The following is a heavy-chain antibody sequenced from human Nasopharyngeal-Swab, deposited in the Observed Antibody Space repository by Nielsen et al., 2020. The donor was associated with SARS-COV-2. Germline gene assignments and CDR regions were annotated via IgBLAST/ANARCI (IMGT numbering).Heavy chain of an antibody. J-gene: IGHJ6*02. CDR1: GFTFDDYA. Sequence: GGSLRLSCAASGFTFDDYAMHWVRQAPGKGLEWVSGISWNSGSMGYADSVKGRFTISRDNAKNSLYLQMNSLRVEDTALYYCATDPFLTGTTYGMDVWGQGTTVTVSS. CDR2: ISWNSGSM. CDR3: ATDPFLTGTTYGMDV. V-gene: IGHV3-9*01. D-gene: IGHD1-7*01.